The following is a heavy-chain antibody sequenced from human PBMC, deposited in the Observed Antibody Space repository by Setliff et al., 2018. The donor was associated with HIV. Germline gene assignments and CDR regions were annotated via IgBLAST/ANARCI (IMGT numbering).Heavy chain of an antibody. CDR3: AKLSVLVDS. CDR2: MSHSGTA. V-gene: IGHV4-38-2*01. Sequence: SETLSLTCAVSGYSISSRYYWGWIRQPPGKGLEWIGSMSHSGTADYSPSLRSRVTISLDTSKNQFTLKLRSVTAADTAVYYCAKLSVLVDSWGQGTLVTVSS. D-gene: IGHD1-7*01. J-gene: IGHJ4*02. CDR1: GYSISSRYY.